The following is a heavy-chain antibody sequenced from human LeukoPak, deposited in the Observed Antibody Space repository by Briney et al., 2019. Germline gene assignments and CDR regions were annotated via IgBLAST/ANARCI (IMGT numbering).Heavy chain of an antibody. CDR1: GFTVSSNY. D-gene: IGHD4-17*01. Sequence: GSLRLSRAASGFTVSSNYMSWVRQAPGKGLEWVSVIFSSGSTYYADSVKGRFTISRDNSKNTLYLQVNSLRAEDTAVYYCARHYGDYVQGDYWGQGTLVTVSS. CDR2: IFSSGST. CDR3: ARHYGDYVQGDY. J-gene: IGHJ4*02. V-gene: IGHV3-66*04.